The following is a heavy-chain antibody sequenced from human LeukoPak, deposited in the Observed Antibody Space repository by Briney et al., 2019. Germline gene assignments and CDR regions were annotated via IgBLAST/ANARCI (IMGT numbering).Heavy chain of an antibody. CDR1: GFTFSSYA. CDR2: ISGSGGST. CDR3: AKVGSGWYIRDY. Sequence: GGSLRLSCAASGFTFSSYAMSWVRQAPGKGLEWVSAISGSGGSTYYVDSVKGRFTISRDNSKNTLYLQMNSLRAEDTAVYYCAKVGSGWYIRDYWGQETLVTVSS. J-gene: IGHJ4*02. V-gene: IGHV3-23*01. D-gene: IGHD6-19*01.